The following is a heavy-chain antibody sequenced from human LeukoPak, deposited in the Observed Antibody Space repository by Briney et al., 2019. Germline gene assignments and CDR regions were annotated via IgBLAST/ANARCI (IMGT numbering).Heavy chain of an antibody. V-gene: IGHV1-69*13. CDR3: ARSSRSYYYYYMDV. CDR1: GYTFTGYY. CDR2: IIPILDTA. Sequence: ASVKVSCKTSGYTFTGYYIHWVRQAPGQGLEWMGWIIPILDTANYAQKFQGRVTITADESTSTAYMELSSLRSEDTTVYYCARSSRSYYYYYMDVWGKGTTVTISS. J-gene: IGHJ6*03.